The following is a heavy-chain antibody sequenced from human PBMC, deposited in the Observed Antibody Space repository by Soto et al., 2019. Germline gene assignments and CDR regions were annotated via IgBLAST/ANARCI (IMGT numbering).Heavy chain of an antibody. D-gene: IGHD1-26*01. V-gene: IGHV4-39*01. CDR2: IYYSGST. CDR3: ARPSGSYLYYFDY. Sequence: SETLSLTCTVSGGSISSSSYYSGWIRQPPGKGLEWIGSIYYSGSTYYNPPLKSRVTISVDTSKNQFSLKLSSVTAADTAVYYCARPSGSYLYYFDYWGQGTLVTVS. J-gene: IGHJ4*02. CDR1: GGSISSSSYY.